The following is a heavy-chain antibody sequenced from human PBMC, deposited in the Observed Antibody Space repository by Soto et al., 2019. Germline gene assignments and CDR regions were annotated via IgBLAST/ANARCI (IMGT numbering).Heavy chain of an antibody. Sequence: ASVKVSCKASGYTFTSYGISWVRQAPGQGLEWMGWISAYNGNTNYAQKLQGRVTMTTDTSTSTAYMELRSLRSDDTAVYYCARGITLVRGVTQNNWFDPWGQGXLVTVSS. J-gene: IGHJ5*02. CDR2: ISAYNGNT. D-gene: IGHD3-10*01. CDR1: GYTFTSYG. V-gene: IGHV1-18*04. CDR3: ARGITLVRGVTQNNWFDP.